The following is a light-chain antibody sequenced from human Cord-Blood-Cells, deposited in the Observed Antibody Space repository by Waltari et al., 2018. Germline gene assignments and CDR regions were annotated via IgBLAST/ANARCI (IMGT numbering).Light chain of an antibody. J-gene: IGLJ3*02. CDR3: CSYAGSSSV. CDR1: SSAVGSSNL. V-gene: IGLV2-23*01. Sequence: SSLTPPAPWSGSPRRSITLSPTATSSAVGSSNLVSWYQQHPDKAPKLMIYEGSKRPSGVSNRFAGFKSGNTASLTISGLQAEDEADYYCCSYAGSSSVFGGGTKLTVL. CDR2: EGS.